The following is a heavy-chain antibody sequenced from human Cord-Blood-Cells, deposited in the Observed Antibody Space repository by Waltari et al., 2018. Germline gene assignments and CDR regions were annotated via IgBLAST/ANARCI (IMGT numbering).Heavy chain of an antibody. J-gene: IGHJ4*02. D-gene: IGHD6-13*01. CDR2: IYYSGRT. V-gene: IGHV4-39*01. CDR3: ARLGDSSSWPVPFDY. Sequence: QLQLQESGPGLVKPSETLSLTCTVSGGSISSSSYYWGWIRQPPGKGLEWIGSIYYSGRTYYNPSLKSRVTISVDTSKNQFSLKLSSVTAADTAVYYCARLGDSSSWPVPFDYWGQGTLVTVSS. CDR1: GGSISSSSYY.